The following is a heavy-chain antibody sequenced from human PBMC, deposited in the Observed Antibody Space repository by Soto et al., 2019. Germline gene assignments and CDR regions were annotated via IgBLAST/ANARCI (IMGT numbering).Heavy chain of an antibody. J-gene: IGHJ2*01. V-gene: IGHV4-39*01. CDR1: NAYIRSDTYY. D-gene: IGHD6-19*01. Sequence: KTLSLTCTVTNAYIRSDTYYWAWIRQPPGRGLEWMGSLSYLGTTDYNPSLKSRVTISKDASKNQFSLNLTSVTAADTAVYYCETVRSDTGWYEIHFWGR. CDR2: LSYLGTT. CDR3: ETVRSDTGWYEIHF.